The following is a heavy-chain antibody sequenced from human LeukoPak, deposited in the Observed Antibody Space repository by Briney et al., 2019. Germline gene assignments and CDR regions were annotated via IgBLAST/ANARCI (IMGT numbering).Heavy chain of an antibody. Sequence: GGSLKLSCTASAFTFSSYWMIWVRQAPGKGLEWVANIKQDGSEKYYVASVKGRFTISRDNAKNSLYLQMNSLRAEDTAVYYCARQYWYFDLWGRGTLVTVSS. V-gene: IGHV3-7*01. CDR2: IKQDGSEK. CDR3: ARQYWYFDL. CDR1: AFTFSSYW. J-gene: IGHJ2*01.